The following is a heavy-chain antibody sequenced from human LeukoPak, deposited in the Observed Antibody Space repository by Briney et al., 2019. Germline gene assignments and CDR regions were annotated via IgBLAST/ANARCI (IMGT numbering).Heavy chain of an antibody. CDR1: GDSVSSNSAA. V-gene: IGHV6-1*01. J-gene: IGHJ4*02. Sequence: SQTLSLTCAISGDSVSSNSAAWNWIRQSPSRGLEWLGRTYYRSKWYNDYAVSVKSRITINPDTSKNQFSLQLNSVTPEDTAVYYCARGPHKMVYEVKYRSKPIDYWGQGTLVTVSS. CDR2: TYYRSKWYN. D-gene: IGHD2-8*01. CDR3: ARGPHKMVYEVKYRSKPIDY.